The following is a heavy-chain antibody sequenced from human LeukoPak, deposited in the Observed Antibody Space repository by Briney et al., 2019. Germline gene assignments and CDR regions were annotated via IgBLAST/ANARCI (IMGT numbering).Heavy chain of an antibody. J-gene: IGHJ4*02. CDR2: IIPIFGTA. V-gene: IGHV1-69*13. Sequence: ASVKVSCKASGGTFSSYAISWVRQAPGQGLEWMGGIIPIFGTANFAQKFQGRATITPDESTSTAYMELSSLRSEDTAVYYCARHDCSSTSCYNAYWGQGTLVTVSS. CDR1: GGTFSSYA. CDR3: ARHDCSSTSCYNAY. D-gene: IGHD2-2*02.